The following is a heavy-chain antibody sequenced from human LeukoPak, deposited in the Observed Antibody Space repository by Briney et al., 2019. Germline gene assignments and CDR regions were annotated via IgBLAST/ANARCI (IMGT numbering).Heavy chain of an antibody. D-gene: IGHD3-22*01. CDR2: IIPILGIA. J-gene: IGHJ5*02. V-gene: IGHV1-69*04. CDR1: GGTFSSYA. Sequence: SVTVSCKASGGTFSSYAISWVRQAPGQGLEWMGRIIPILGIANYAQKFQGRVTITADKSTGTAYMELSSLRSEDTAVYYCARVPYYDSSGYNPYNWFDPWGQGTLVTVSS. CDR3: ARVPYYDSSGYNPYNWFDP.